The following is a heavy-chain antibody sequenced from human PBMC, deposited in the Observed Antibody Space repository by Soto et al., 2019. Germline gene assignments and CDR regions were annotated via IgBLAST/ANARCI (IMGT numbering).Heavy chain of an antibody. CDR3: ARLVVVACAFDI. Sequence: SETLSLTCTVSGGSVSSGSYYWSWIRQPPGKGLEWIGYIYYSGSTNYNPSLKSRVTISVDTSKTQFSLKLSSVTAADTAVYYCARLVVVACAFDIWGQGTMVTVSS. J-gene: IGHJ3*02. CDR1: GGSVSSGSYY. V-gene: IGHV4-61*01. CDR2: IYYSGST. D-gene: IGHD2-15*01.